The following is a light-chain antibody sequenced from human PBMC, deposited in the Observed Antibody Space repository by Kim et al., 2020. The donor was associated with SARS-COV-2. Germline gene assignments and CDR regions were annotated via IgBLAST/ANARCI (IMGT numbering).Light chain of an antibody. CDR2: DVI. J-gene: IGLJ1*01. CDR1: SSDVGGYNY. CDR3: CSYAGSPPYV. V-gene: IGLV2-11*01. Sequence: QSALTQSRSVSGSPGQSVTISCTGTSSDVGGYNYVSWYQQHPGKAPKLIIYDVIERPSGVPDRFSASKSGNTASLTISGLQAEDEAYYYCCSYAGSPPYVFGTGTKVTVL.